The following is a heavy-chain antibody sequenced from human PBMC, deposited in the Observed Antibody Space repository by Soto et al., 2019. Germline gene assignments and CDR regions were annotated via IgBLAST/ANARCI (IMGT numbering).Heavy chain of an antibody. CDR3: ARTIFGVVIDYYYYGMDV. CDR2: ISSSSSYI. D-gene: IGHD3-3*01. CDR1: GFTFSSYS. Sequence: LRLSCAASGFTFSSYSMNWVRQAPGKGLEWVSPISSSSSYIYYADSVKGRFTISRDNAKNSLYLQMNSLRAEDTAVYYCARTIFGVVIDYYYYGMDVWGQGTTVTVSS. J-gene: IGHJ6*02. V-gene: IGHV3-21*01.